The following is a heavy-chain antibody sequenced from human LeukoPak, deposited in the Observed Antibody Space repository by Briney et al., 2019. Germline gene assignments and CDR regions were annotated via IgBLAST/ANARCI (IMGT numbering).Heavy chain of an antibody. J-gene: IGHJ5*02. D-gene: IGHD2-2*01. CDR2: ISYSGST. Sequence: SETLSLTCTVSGGSVSSGSYYWSWIRQPPGKGLEWIGYISYSGSTKYNPSLESRVTISVDTSKNQFSLKLSSVTAADTAVYYCARQGYCSSDSCYSSDWFDPWGQGTLVTVSS. CDR3: ARQGYCSSDSCYSSDWFDP. CDR1: GGSVSSGSYY. V-gene: IGHV4-61*01.